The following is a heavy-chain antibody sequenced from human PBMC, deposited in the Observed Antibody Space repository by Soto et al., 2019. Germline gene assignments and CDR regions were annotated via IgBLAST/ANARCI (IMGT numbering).Heavy chain of an antibody. J-gene: IGHJ4*02. D-gene: IGHD3-16*01. Sequence: EVQLLESGGGLVQPGESLRLSCAVSGFTFNNYAMSWVRQAPGKGLEWVSIISGTGDATYYADSVKGRFTISRDTSKNTLYLQMNSLRAEDTAIYYGAKWGSSKNLDNWGQGTLVTVSS. CDR3: AKWGSSKNLDN. CDR1: GFTFNNYA. CDR2: ISGTGDAT. V-gene: IGHV3-23*01.